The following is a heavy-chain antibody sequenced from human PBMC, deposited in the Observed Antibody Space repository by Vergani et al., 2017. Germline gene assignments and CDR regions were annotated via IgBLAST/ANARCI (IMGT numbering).Heavy chain of an antibody. CDR1: GYSLTELT. V-gene: IGHV1-69*13. CDR2: IIPIFGTA. Sequence: QVQLVQSGSEVRKPGASVKVSCQVSGYSLTELTIHWVRQAPGKGLEWMGGIIPIFGTANYAQKFQGRVTITADESTSTAYMELSSLRSEDTAVYYCARGPEMATIFAFDIWGQGTMVTVSS. D-gene: IGHD5-24*01. CDR3: ARGPEMATIFAFDI. J-gene: IGHJ3*02.